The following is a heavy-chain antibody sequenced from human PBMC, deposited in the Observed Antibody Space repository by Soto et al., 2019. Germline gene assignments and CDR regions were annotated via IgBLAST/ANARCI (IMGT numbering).Heavy chain of an antibody. J-gene: IGHJ5*02. D-gene: IGHD4-4*01. V-gene: IGHV4-31*03. CDR1: GGSISSGGYY. CDR3: ARATQSPDRWFDP. CDR2: IYYSGST. Sequence: KPSETLSLTCTVSGGSISSGGYYWSWIRQHPGKGLEWIGYIYYSGSTYYNPSLKSRVTISVDTSKNQFSLKLSSVTAADTAVYYCARATQSPDRWFDPWGQGTLVTVSS.